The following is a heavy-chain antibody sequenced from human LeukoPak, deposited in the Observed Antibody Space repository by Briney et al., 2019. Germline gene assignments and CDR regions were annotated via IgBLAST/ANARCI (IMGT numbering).Heavy chain of an antibody. CDR1: GFTFSSYW. CDR3: ATAIVVVAASTAAFDI. CDR2: IKQDGSEK. Sequence: GGSLRLSCAASGFTFSSYWMSWVRQAPGKGLEWVANIKQDGSEKYYVDSVKGRFTISRDNAKNSLYLQMNSLRAEDTAVYYCATAIVVVAASTAAFDIWGQGTMVTVSS. J-gene: IGHJ3*02. D-gene: IGHD2-15*01. V-gene: IGHV3-7*03.